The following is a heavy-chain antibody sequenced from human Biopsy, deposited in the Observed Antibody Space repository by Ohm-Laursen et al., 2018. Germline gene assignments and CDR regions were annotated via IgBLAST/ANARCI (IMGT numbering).Heavy chain of an antibody. CDR3: ARSPLTGELGNNAMVV. J-gene: IGHJ6*02. V-gene: IGHV1-45*02. CDR2: ITPFNGNT. D-gene: IGHD3-9*01. Sequence: SVKVSCKTSGYSFTYLYPHWVRQAPGQALEWMGWITPFNGNTNYAQKLQGRVTISRDTSMSTMSMELTSLRSEDTGMYYCARSPLTGELGNNAMVVWGQGTTVTVSS. CDR1: GYSFTYLY.